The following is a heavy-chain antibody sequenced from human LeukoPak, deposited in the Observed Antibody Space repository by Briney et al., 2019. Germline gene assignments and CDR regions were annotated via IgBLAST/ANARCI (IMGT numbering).Heavy chain of an antibody. Sequence: PSETLSLTCTVSGGSISSGDYYWSWIRQPPGKGLEWIGYIYYSGSTYYNPSLKSRVTISVDTSKNQFSLKLSSVTAADTAVYYCARYIPSCGGNCNDGFDIWGQGTMVSVSS. CDR3: ARYIPSCGGNCNDGFDI. J-gene: IGHJ3*02. D-gene: IGHD2-21*01. CDR1: GGSISSGDYY. V-gene: IGHV4-30-4*08. CDR2: IYYSGST.